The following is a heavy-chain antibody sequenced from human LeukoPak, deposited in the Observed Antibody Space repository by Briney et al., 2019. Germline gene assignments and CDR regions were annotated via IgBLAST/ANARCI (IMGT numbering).Heavy chain of an antibody. V-gene: IGHV1-18*01. Sequence: GASVKVSCKASGYSFVLYGISWVRQAPGQGPEWMGWISTYNGNTKYAQKFQGRVTMTTDTSTSTAYMELRSLRSDDTAVYYCARDPFLEWLPGSPFDYWGQGTLVTVSS. J-gene: IGHJ4*02. CDR1: GYSFVLYG. CDR2: ISTYNGNT. D-gene: IGHD3-3*01. CDR3: ARDPFLEWLPGSPFDY.